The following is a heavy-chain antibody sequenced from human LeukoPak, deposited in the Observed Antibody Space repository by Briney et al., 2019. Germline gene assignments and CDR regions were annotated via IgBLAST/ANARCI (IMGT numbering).Heavy chain of an antibody. Sequence: SETLSLTCVVSGGAMSSSYWSWIRQPPGKGLEWIGYIYYSGSTNYNPSLKSRGTISVDTSKNHFSLKLSSVTAADTAMYYCARISGRGYSYNNWFDSWGQGTLVTVSS. CDR1: GGAMSSSY. CDR3: ARISGRGYSYNNWFDS. J-gene: IGHJ5*01. D-gene: IGHD5-18*01. CDR2: IYYSGST. V-gene: IGHV4-59*01.